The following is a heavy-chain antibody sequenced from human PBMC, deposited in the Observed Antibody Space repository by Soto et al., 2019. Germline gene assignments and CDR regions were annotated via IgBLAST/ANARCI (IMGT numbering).Heavy chain of an antibody. CDR1: GFTFSTYE. CDR3: ARDRGYNTGWYGGALDL. J-gene: IGHJ4*02. V-gene: IGHV3-48*03. Sequence: EVQLVESGGGLVQPGESLRLSCAASGFTFSTYEMNWVRQAPGKALEWVAYISSRGTSIFYADSVKGRFSISRDNDNDSVSLLMNNLRVDDTAVYYCARDRGYNTGWYGGALDLWGQGTLVTVSS. D-gene: IGHD6-19*01. CDR2: ISSRGTSI.